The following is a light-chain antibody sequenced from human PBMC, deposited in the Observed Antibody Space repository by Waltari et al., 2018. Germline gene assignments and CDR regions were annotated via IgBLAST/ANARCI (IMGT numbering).Light chain of an antibody. V-gene: IGLV2-14*01. J-gene: IGLJ3*02. CDR3: SSYSSSSTLL. CDR2: DVS. Sequence: QSALTQPASVSGSPGQSITISCTGTSSDVGGYNFVSWYQQHPGKAPKFMIFDVSQRPSGVSARFSGSKSGNTASLTISGLQAEDEADYYCSSYSSSSTLLFGGGTKLTVL. CDR1: SSDVGGYNF.